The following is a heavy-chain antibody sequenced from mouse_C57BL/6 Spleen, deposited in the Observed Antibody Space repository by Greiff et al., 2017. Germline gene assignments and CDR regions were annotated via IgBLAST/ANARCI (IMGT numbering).Heavy chain of an antibody. J-gene: IGHJ4*01. CDR1: GYTFTDYN. D-gene: IGHD2-4*01. V-gene: IGHV1-18*01. CDR3: ARYDYDDYYAMDY. Sequence: VQLQQSGPELVKPGASVKIPCKASGYTFTDYNMDWVKQSHGKSLEWIGDINPNNGGTIYNQKFKGKATLTVAKSSSTAYMELRSLTSEDTAVYYCARYDYDDYYAMDYWGQGTSVTVSS. CDR2: INPNNGGT.